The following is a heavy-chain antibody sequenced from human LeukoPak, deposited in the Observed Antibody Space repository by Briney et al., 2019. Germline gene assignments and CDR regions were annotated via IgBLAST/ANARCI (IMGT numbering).Heavy chain of an antibody. CDR2: IYYSGST. CDR1: GGSISSSSYY. J-gene: IGHJ5*02. Sequence: ASETLSLTCTVSGGSISSSSYYWGWIRQPPGKGLEWIGSIYYSGSTYYNPSLKSRVTISVDTSKNQFSLKLSSVTAADTAVYYCAREHIHDFWSGFWFDPWGQGTLVTVSS. CDR3: AREHIHDFWSGFWFDP. V-gene: IGHV4-39*07. D-gene: IGHD3-3*01.